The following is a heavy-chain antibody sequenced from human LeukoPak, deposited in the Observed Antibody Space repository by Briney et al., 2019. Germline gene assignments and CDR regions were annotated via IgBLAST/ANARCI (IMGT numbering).Heavy chain of an antibody. D-gene: IGHD3-10*01. CDR3: ARGWELLS. J-gene: IGHJ5*02. CDR2: IRSFNGDT. CDR1: GYTFTNYD. V-gene: IGHV1-18*01. Sequence: ASVKVSCKASGYTFTNYDISWVRQAPGHGLEWMGWIRSFNGDTNYAQKFQGRVTITADTSTSTAYMELRSLRSDDTAVYYCARGWELLSWGRGTLVTVSS.